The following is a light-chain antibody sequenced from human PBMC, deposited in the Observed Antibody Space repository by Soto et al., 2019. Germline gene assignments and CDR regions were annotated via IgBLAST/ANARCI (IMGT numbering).Light chain of an antibody. CDR1: QSLFNSDDGNTY. J-gene: IGKJ1*01. V-gene: IGKV2-40*01. Sequence: DIVMTQTPLSLSVTPGEPASISCRSSQSLFNSDDGNTYLDWYLQKPGQSPQLLIYTISYRASGVPDRFSGSGSGTDFTLQISRVEPEDVGVYYCMQRIEFRWTFGQGTKVEIK. CDR3: MQRIEFRWT. CDR2: TIS.